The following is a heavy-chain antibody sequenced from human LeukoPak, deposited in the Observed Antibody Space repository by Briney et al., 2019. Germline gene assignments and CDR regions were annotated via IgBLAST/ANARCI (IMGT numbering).Heavy chain of an antibody. CDR1: GVSISSGSNY. Sequence: SETLSLTCNVSGVSISSGSNYWGWIRQPPGKTLEWIGSIYSSGSTYYNSSLKSRVIILIDTSKSHFSLTLSFVTAADTAVYYCTRSDGYGLVGIWGQGTMVTVSS. V-gene: IGHV4-39*07. D-gene: IGHD3-10*01. J-gene: IGHJ3*01. CDR3: TRSDGYGLVGI. CDR2: IYSSGST.